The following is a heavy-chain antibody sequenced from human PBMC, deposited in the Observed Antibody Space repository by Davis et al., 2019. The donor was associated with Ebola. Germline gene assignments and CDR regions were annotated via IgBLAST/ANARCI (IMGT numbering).Heavy chain of an antibody. J-gene: IGHJ4*02. CDR3: ARDRYSDGSGYFFEQSH. Sequence: ASVKVSCKASGYTFTSYGISWVRQAPGQGLEWMGWISAYNGNKNYAQKLQGRVTITTDTSTSTAYMELRSLTSDDTAVYYCARDRYSDGSGYFFEQSHWGQGTLVTVSS. V-gene: IGHV1-18*04. CDR1: GYTFTSYG. D-gene: IGHD3-22*01. CDR2: ISAYNGNK.